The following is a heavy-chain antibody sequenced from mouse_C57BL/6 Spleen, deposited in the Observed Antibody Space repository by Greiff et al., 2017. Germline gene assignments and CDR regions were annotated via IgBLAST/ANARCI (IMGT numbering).Heavy chain of an antibody. CDR2: INPNNGGT. CDR3: AREGNWDPFAY. CDR1: GYTFTDYN. J-gene: IGHJ3*01. D-gene: IGHD4-1*01. Sequence: EVQLQQSGAELARPGASVKMSCKASGYTFTDYNMHWVKQSHGKSLEWIGYINPNNGGTSYNQKFKGKATLTVNKSSSTAYMELRSLTSEDSAVYYCAREGNWDPFAYWGQGTLVTVSA. V-gene: IGHV1-22*01.